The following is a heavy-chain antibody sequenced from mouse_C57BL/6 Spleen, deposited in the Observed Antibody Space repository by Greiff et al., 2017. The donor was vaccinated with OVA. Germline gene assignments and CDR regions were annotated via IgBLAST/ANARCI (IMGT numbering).Heavy chain of an antibody. D-gene: IGHD1-1*01. J-gene: IGHJ3*01. Sequence: QVQLQQPGAELVKPGASVKLSCKASGYTFTSYWMQWVKQRPGQGLEWIGEIDPSDSYTNYNQKFKGKATLTVDTSSRTAYMQLSSLTSEDSAVYYCARRGFYYYGSSPFAYWGQGTLVTVSA. V-gene: IGHV1-50*01. CDR1: GYTFTSYW. CDR3: ARRGFYYYGSSPFAY. CDR2: IDPSDSYT.